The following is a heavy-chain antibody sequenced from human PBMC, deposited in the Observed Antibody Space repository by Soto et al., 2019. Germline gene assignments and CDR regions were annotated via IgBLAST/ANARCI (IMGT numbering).Heavy chain of an antibody. CDR3: ARDQNGTPHFDY. V-gene: IGHV4-59*01. D-gene: IGHD1-26*01. J-gene: IGHJ4*02. CDR1: GASIRSYY. Sequence: QVHLQESGPGLVKPSETLSLTCTVSGASIRSYYWSWIRQPPGNGLEWIGLSYYSGSTNYSPSFNSRVPVSVDSSKNKFSLIATYVTDADTAVYYCARDQNGTPHFDYWGQGILVTVSS. CDR2: SYYSGST.